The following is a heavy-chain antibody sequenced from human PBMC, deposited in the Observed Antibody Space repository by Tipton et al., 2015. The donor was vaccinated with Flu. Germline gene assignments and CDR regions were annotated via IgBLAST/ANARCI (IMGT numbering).Heavy chain of an antibody. CDR1: KYSFTSYW. CDR2: IYPDDSDT. J-gene: IGHJ4*02. D-gene: IGHD2-2*02. V-gene: IGHV5-51*01. Sequence: QLVQSGAEVKKPGESLKISCKDSKYSFTSYWIGWVRQMPGKGLEWMGIIYPDDSDTRYSPSFQGQVTISADKSSSTAYLQWSSLKASDTAIYYCARQDCSSGTCYIAYWGQGTLITVSS. CDR3: ARQDCSSGTCYIAY.